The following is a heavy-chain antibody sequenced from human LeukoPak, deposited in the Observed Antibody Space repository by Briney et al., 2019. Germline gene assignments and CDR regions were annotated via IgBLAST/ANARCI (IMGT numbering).Heavy chain of an antibody. CDR1: GGSISSYY. Sequence: SETLSLTCTVSGGSISSYYWSWIRQPAGSGLEWIGRIYTSGTTDYNPSLRTRVTISVDASRNQFSLNLSSVTAADTAVYYCARWSGSVTARNYYYYMDVWGEGTTVTVSS. CDR2: IYTSGTT. CDR3: ARWSGSVTARNYYYYMDV. J-gene: IGHJ6*03. V-gene: IGHV4-4*07. D-gene: IGHD6-6*01.